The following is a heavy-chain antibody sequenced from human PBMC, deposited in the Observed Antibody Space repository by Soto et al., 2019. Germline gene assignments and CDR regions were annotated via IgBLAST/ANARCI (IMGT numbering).Heavy chain of an antibody. Sequence: EVQLVESGGGLVQPGGSLRLSCAASGFTVGKNYMNWVRQAPGKGLECVSLIYSGGSTNYADSVKGRFTISRDNSKNTLYLQMNSLRAEDTAVYYCARDPPGIAAAGGGWGQGTTVTVSS. D-gene: IGHD6-13*01. V-gene: IGHV3-66*01. J-gene: IGHJ6*02. CDR3: ARDPPGIAAAGGG. CDR2: IYSGGST. CDR1: GFTVGKNY.